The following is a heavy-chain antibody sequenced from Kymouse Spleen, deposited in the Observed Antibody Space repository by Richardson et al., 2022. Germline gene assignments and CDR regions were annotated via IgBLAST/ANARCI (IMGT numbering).Heavy chain of an antibody. J-gene: IGHJ6*02. CDR2: IYHSGST. V-gene: IGHV4-4*02. D-gene: IGHD3-10*01. CDR3: ARDPWEGSGSYEGTTTTTVWTS. Sequence: QVQLQESGPGLVKPSGTLSLTCAVSGGSISSSNWWSWVRQPPGKGLEWIGEIYHSGSTNYNPSLKSRVTISVDKSKNQFSLKLSSVTAADTAVYYCARDPWEGSGSYEGTTTTTVWTSGAKGPRSPSPQ. CDR1: GGSISSSNW.